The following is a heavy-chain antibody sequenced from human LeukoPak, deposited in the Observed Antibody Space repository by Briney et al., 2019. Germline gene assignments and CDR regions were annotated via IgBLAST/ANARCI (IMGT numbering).Heavy chain of an antibody. Sequence: GSLRLSCAASGFTFSSYDMHWVRQATGKGLEWVSAIGTAGDTYYPGSVKGRFTISRENAKNSLYLQMNSLRAGDTAVYYCATWVLVVVPNWFDPWGQGTLVTVSS. CDR3: ATWVLVVVPNWFDP. J-gene: IGHJ5*02. CDR2: IGTAGDT. D-gene: IGHD2-2*01. V-gene: IGHV3-13*01. CDR1: GFTFSSYD.